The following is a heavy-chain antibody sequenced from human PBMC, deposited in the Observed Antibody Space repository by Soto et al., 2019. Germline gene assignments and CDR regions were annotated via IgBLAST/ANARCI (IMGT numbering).Heavy chain of an antibody. CDR3: ARDFADFGVVISPSYYYGMDV. CDR1: GGSISSGDYY. J-gene: IGHJ6*02. Sequence: SETLSLTCTVSGGSISSGDYYWSWIRQPPGKGLEWIGYIYYSGSTYYNPSLKSRVTISVDTSKNQFSLKLSSVTAADTAVYYCARDFADFGVVISPSYYYGMDVWGQGTTVTVSS. V-gene: IGHV4-30-4*01. D-gene: IGHD3-3*01. CDR2: IYYSGST.